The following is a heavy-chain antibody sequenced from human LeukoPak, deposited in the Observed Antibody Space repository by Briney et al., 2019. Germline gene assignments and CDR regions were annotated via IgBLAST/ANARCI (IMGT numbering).Heavy chain of an antibody. V-gene: IGHV4-34*01. CDR2: INHSGST. D-gene: IGHD1/OR15-1a*01. J-gene: IGHJ5*02. CDR1: GGSFSGYY. CDR3: ARGRGTGTT. Sequence: SETLSLTCAVYGGSFSGYYWSWIRHRPGKGLEWVGEINHSGSTNSNPSLKSRVTISVDTSKNQFSLKLSSVTAADTAVYYCARGRGTGTTWGQGTLVTVSS.